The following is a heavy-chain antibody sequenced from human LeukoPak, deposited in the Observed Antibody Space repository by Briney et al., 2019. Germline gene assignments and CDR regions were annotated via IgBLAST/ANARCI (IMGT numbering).Heavy chain of an antibody. CDR3: AKGGFGYGDYNFDY. Sequence: ASVKVSCKVSGYTLTELSMHWVRQAPGKGLEWMGGFDPEDGETIYAQKFQGRVTMTEDTSTDTAYMELSSLRSEDTAVYYCAKGGFGYGDYNFDYWGQGTLVTVSS. J-gene: IGHJ4*02. CDR2: FDPEDGET. V-gene: IGHV1-24*01. CDR1: GYTLTELS. D-gene: IGHD4-17*01.